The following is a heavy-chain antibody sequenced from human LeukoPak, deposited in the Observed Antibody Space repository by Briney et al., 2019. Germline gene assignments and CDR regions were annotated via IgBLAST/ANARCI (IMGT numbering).Heavy chain of an antibody. CDR2: IIPLFGTA. Sequence: SVKVSCKASGGTFSSYAISWVRQAPGQGLEWMGGIIPLFGTANYAQRFQGRLTITADESTRTAYLELSSLRSEDTAIYYCAREWDFDSSGFYYYYWGQGTLVTVSS. CDR3: AREWDFDSSGFYYYY. V-gene: IGHV1-69*13. CDR1: GGTFSSYA. J-gene: IGHJ4*02. D-gene: IGHD3-22*01.